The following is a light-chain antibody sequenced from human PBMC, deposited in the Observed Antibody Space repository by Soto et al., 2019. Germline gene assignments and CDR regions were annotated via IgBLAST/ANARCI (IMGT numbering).Light chain of an antibody. CDR2: EVN. Sequence: QSVLTQPPSASGSPGQSVTISCTGTTSDVGGYNYVSWYQLHPGKVPKLIISEVNKRPSGVPDRFSGSKSGSTASLTVSGLQDEDEADYFCSSYAGSKNFILFGGGTKLTVL. CDR1: TSDVGGYNY. V-gene: IGLV2-8*01. CDR3: SSYAGSKNFIL. J-gene: IGLJ2*01.